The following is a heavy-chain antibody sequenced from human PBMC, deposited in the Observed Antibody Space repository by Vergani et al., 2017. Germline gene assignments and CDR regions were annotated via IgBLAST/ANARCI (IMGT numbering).Heavy chain of an antibody. CDR1: GYTFPGYW. V-gene: IGHV1-2*02. J-gene: IGHJ5*02. CDR3: AREQYLGFSWFDP. Sequence: QVQLVQSGAEVKKPGASVKVSCKASGYTFPGYWMHWVRQAPGQGLEWMGWINPNSGDTNYAQKFQGRVTMTRDTSISTAYMELSRLRSDDTAVYYCAREQYLGFSWFDPWGQGTLVTVSS. CDR2: INPNSGDT. D-gene: IGHD7-27*01.